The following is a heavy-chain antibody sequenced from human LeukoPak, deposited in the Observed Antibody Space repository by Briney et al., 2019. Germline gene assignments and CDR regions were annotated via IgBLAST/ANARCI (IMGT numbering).Heavy chain of an antibody. Sequence: PSETLSLTCTVSGGSISSSSAYWGWIRQPPGKGLEWVSGISGSGGSTHHADSVKGRFTISRDNSKNTLYLQMNSLRAEDTAVYYCAKDSSGQSNPYYFDYWGQGTLVTVSS. D-gene: IGHD6-19*01. V-gene: IGHV3-23*01. CDR2: ISGSGGST. CDR1: GGSISSSSA. J-gene: IGHJ4*02. CDR3: AKDSSGQSNPYYFDY.